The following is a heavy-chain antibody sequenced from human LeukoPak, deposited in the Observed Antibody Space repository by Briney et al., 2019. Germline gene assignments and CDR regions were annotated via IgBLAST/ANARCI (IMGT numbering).Heavy chain of an antibody. Sequence: SETLSLTCAIYGGSFSGYYWSWIRQPPGKGLEWIGEINHSGSTNYNPSLKSRVTISVDTSKNQFSLKLSSVTAADTAVYYCAKLGYCSSTSCYRAYYGMDVWGQGTLVTVSS. CDR3: AKLGYCSSTSCYRAYYGMDV. CDR1: GGSFSGYY. D-gene: IGHD2-2*01. J-gene: IGHJ6*02. CDR2: INHSGST. V-gene: IGHV4-34*01.